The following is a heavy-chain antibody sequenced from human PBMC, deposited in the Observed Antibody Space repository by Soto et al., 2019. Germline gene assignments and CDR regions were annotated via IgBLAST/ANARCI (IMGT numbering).Heavy chain of an antibody. CDR3: AGLETTAADL. CDR1: GFTFTSSA. D-gene: IGHD2-2*01. CDR2: IVVGSGSN. Sequence: SVKVSCKASGFTFTSSAVQWVRQARGQRLEWIGWIVVGSGSNNFEKNFHERVTITRDMSTNTVYMELSSLTSGDTAVYYCAGLETTAADLWGQGTLVTVSS. V-gene: IGHV1-58*01. J-gene: IGHJ5*02.